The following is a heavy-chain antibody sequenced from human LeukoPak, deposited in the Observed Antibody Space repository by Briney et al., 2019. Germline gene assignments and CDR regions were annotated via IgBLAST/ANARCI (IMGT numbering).Heavy chain of an antibody. J-gene: IGHJ5*02. CDR1: GYTFSDYA. D-gene: IGHD1-1*01. V-gene: IGHV1-3*01. CDR3: ARDGTPGTTFRFDP. CDR2: IDAGNGDT. Sequence: GASVKVSCKASGYTFSDYAMHWVRQAPGQRFEWMGWIDAGNGDTRYSQKFQGRVTITRDTSASTAYIELRSLRSEDTAMYYCARDGTPGTTFRFDPWGQGTLVTVSS.